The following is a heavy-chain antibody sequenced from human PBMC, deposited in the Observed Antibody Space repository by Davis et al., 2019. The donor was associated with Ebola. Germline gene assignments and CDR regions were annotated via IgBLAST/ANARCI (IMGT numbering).Heavy chain of an antibody. CDR1: GGSISSGGYY. V-gene: IGHV4-31*03. CDR3: AREFYYYGMDV. CDR2: IYYSGST. Sequence: SETLSLTCTVSGGSISSGGYYWSWIRQHPGKGLEWIGYIYYSGSTYYNPSLKSRVTISVDTSKNQFSLKLSSVAAADTAVYYCAREFYYYGMDVWGQGTTVTVSS. J-gene: IGHJ6*02.